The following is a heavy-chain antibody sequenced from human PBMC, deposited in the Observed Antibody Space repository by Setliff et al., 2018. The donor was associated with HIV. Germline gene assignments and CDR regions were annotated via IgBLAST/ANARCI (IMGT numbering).Heavy chain of an antibody. D-gene: IGHD2-2*01. CDR2: IIPISGTA. CDR1: GGTFSNYG. CDR3: ARDFGGYCSSMSCPGLFDP. Sequence: ASVKVSCKASGGTFSNYGMSWVRQAPGQGLEWMGGIIPISGTANYAQKFQGRVTITTDESTSTAYMELSCLRSEDTAVYYCARDFGGYCSSMSCPGLFDPWGQGALVTVSS. J-gene: IGHJ5*02. V-gene: IGHV1-69*05.